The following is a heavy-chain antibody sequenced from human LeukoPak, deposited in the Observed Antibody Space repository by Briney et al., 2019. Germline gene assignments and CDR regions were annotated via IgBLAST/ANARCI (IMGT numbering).Heavy chain of an antibody. CDR3: ARLAAAGAYYYYYYMDV. V-gene: IGHV4-4*07. CDR1: GGSISSYY. CDR2: IDTSGNT. J-gene: IGHJ6*03. D-gene: IGHD6-13*01. Sequence: PSETLSLTCTVSGGSISSYYWSWIRQPAGKGLEWIGRIDTSGNTNYKPSLKSRVTMSVDTSKNQFSLKLSSVTAADTAVYYCARLAAAGAYYYYYYMDVWGKGTTVTISS.